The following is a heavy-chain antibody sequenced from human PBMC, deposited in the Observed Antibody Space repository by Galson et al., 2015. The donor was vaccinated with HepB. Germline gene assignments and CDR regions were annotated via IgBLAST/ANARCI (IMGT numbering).Heavy chain of an antibody. D-gene: IGHD6-19*01. CDR1: GYTFTSYG. V-gene: IGHV1-18*01. J-gene: IGHJ5*02. CDR3: ALYSSGWSWFDP. CDR2: ISAYNGNT. Sequence: SVKVSCKASGYTFTSYGISWVRQAPGQGLEWMGWISAYNGNTNYAQKLQGRVTMTTDTSTSTAYMELRSLRSDDTAVYYCALYSSGWSWFDPWGQGTLVTVSS.